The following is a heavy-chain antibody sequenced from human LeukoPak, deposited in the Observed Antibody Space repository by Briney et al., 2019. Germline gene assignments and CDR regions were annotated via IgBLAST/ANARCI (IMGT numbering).Heavy chain of an antibody. D-gene: IGHD4-23*01. CDR2: ISYDGSNK. J-gene: IGHJ4*02. V-gene: IGHV3-30-3*01. CDR1: GFTFSSYA. Sequence: GGSLRLSCAASGFTFSSYAMHWVRQAPGKGLEWVAVISYDGSNKYYADSVKGRFTISRDNSKNTLYLQMNSLRAEDTAVYYCARALGNSLLDYWGQGTLVTVSS. CDR3: ARALGNSLLDY.